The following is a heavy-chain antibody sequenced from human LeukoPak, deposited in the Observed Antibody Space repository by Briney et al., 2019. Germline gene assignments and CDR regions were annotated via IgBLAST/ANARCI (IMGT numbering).Heavy chain of an antibody. CDR3: ARGYGSSVRLIGMVV. V-gene: IGHV1-46*01. CDR1: GYTFTSYY. CDR2: INPSSGST. Sequence: ASVKVSCKASGYTFTSYYMHWVRQAPGQGFEWMGIINPSSGSTSNAQKFQGRVTMTRDTSTSTVYMELSSLRSEDTAVYYCARGYGSSVRLIGMVVWGQGTTVTVSS. J-gene: IGHJ6*02. D-gene: IGHD3-16*01.